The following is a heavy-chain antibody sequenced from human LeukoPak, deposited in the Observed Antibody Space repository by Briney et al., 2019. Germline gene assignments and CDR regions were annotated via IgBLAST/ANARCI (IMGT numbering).Heavy chain of an antibody. CDR1: GFTFSSHW. Sequence: GGSLRLSCAASGFTFSSHWMHWVRQAPGKGLVWVSRISTDGRTATYADSVNGRFTISRDNSRNSLSLQMNSLRAEDTAFYYCASAREYCDSAECYEYFQHWGQGTLVTVSS. D-gene: IGHD2/OR15-2a*01. J-gene: IGHJ1*01. CDR2: ISTDGRTA. V-gene: IGHV3-74*01. CDR3: ASAREYCDSAECYEYFQH.